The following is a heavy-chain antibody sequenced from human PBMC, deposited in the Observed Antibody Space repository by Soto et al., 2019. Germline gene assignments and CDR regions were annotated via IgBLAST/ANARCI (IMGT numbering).Heavy chain of an antibody. Sequence: EVQLLESGGGLVQPGGSLRLSCAASGFTFSSYAMSWVHQAPGKGLEWVSAISGSGGSTYHADSVKGRFTISRDNSKNPLYLQMNSLRAEDTAVYYCAKRTCSGGSCYSGRNNYFACWGQGTLVTVSS. D-gene: IGHD2-15*01. J-gene: IGHJ4*02. CDR3: AKRTCSGGSCYSGRNNYFAC. V-gene: IGHV3-23*01. CDR1: GFTFSSYA. CDR2: ISGSGGST.